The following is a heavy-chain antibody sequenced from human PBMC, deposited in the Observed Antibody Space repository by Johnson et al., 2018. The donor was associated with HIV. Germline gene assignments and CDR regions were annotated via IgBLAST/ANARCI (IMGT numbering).Heavy chain of an antibody. CDR3: ARGSRYTYDNDDV. CDR1: GFTFSSYA. J-gene: IGHJ6*01. V-gene: IGHV3-30*04. Sequence: QVQLVESGGGVVQPGRSLRLSCAASGFTFSSYAMHWVRQAPAKGLEWVAVISYDGSDKYYADSVKGRFTVSRDSSKNTLYLQVNSLRAEDAAVYYCARGSRYTYDNDDV. CDR2: ISYDGSDK. D-gene: IGHD3-22*01.